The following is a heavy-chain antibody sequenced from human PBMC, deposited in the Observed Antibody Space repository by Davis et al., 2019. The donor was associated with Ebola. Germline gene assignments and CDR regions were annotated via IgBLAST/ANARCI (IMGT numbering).Heavy chain of an antibody. Sequence: GESLKISCAASGFTFSSYSMNWVRQAPGKGLEWVSSISSSSSSYIYYADSVKGRFTISRDNAKNSLYLQMNSLRAEDTAVYYCSQIGGIPSRPPFDNWGQGTLVTVSS. V-gene: IGHV3-21*01. CDR2: ISSSSSSYI. J-gene: IGHJ4*02. CDR3: SQIGGIPSRPPFDN. CDR1: GFTFSSYS. D-gene: IGHD6-13*01.